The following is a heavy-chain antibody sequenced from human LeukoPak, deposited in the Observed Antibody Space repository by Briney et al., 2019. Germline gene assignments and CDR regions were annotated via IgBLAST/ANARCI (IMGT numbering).Heavy chain of an antibody. CDR1: GFTFSSYE. Sequence: PGGSLRLSCAASGFTFSSYEMNWVRQAPGKGLEWVSYISSSGSTIYYADSVKGRFTISRDNSKNTLFLQMNSLRAEDTAVYYCAKDKVQTWDDSSGNCPDYWGQGTLVTVSS. D-gene: IGHD3-22*01. CDR3: AKDKVQTWDDSSGNCPDY. V-gene: IGHV3-48*03. J-gene: IGHJ4*02. CDR2: ISSSGSTI.